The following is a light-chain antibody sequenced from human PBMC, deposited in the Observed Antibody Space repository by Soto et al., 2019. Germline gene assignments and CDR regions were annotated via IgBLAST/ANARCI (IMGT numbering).Light chain of an antibody. CDR1: ESINLY. CDR3: QQSYSMPYT. Sequence: DVQMTQSPSSLSASIGDRVTITCRASESINLYLNWYQQKPGKAPKLLIYTASSLQTGVPSRFSGSGSGTDFTLTINSLEGEDFATYYCQQSYSMPYTLGQGTQV. CDR2: TAS. V-gene: IGKV1-39*01. J-gene: IGKJ2*01.